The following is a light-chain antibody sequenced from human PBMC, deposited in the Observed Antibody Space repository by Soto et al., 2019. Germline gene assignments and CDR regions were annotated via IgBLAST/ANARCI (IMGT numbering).Light chain of an antibody. J-gene: IGKJ5*01. V-gene: IGKV1-5*01. CDR2: DVS. CDR1: QSISGW. Sequence: DLQMTQSPSTLSAYVGDRVTITCRASQSISGWLAWYQQRPGKAPNLLIFDVSSLESGVPSRFSGSGYGTEFTLTISSLQPDDFATYSCQHYVIYPITFGQGTRLAIK. CDR3: QHYVIYPIT.